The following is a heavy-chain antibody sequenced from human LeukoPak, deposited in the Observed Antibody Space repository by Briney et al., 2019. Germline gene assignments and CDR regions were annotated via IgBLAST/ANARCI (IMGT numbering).Heavy chain of an antibody. Sequence: PSDTLSLTCTVSGGSISSYYWSWIRQPAGKGLEWIGRIYTSGSTNYNPSLKSRVTMSVDTSKNQFSLKLSSVTAADTAVYYCARVPGIAAAGTVYFQHWGQGTLVTVSS. V-gene: IGHV4-4*07. CDR3: ARVPGIAAAGTVYFQH. J-gene: IGHJ1*01. CDR2: IYTSGST. D-gene: IGHD6-13*01. CDR1: GGSISSYY.